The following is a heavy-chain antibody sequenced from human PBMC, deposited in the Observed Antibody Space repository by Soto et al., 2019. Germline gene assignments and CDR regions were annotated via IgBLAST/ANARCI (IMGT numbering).Heavy chain of an antibody. J-gene: IGHJ4*02. Sequence: PGGSLRLSCAASGLTFSSYGMHWVRQAPGKGLEWVAVISYDGSNKYYADSLKGRFTISRDNSKNTLYLQMNSLRAEDTAVYYCAKDTAAGYYDSSGYSFDYWGQGTLVTVSS. CDR3: AKDTAAGYYDSSGYSFDY. CDR2: ISYDGSNK. CDR1: GLTFSSYG. D-gene: IGHD3-22*01. V-gene: IGHV3-30*18.